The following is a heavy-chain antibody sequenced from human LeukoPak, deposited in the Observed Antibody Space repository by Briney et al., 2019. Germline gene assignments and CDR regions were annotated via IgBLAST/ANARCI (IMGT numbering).Heavy chain of an antibody. D-gene: IGHD2-21*01. CDR1: GFTFSNYG. CDR3: AKDICGGDCYPHGGY. Sequence: GGSLRLSCAASGFTFSNYGMHWVRQVPGKGLEWVAFIPYDGSNKYYADSLKGRFTISRDNSKNTLYLQMNSLSAEDTAIYYCAKDICGGDCYPHGGYWGQGTLVTVSS. J-gene: IGHJ4*02. V-gene: IGHV3-30*02. CDR2: IPYDGSNK.